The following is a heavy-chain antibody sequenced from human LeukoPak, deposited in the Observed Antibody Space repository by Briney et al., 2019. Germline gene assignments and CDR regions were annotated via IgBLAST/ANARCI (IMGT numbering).Heavy chain of an antibody. J-gene: IGHJ6*04. CDR2: ISSSSSTI. D-gene: IGHD1-26*01. V-gene: IGHV3-48*01. Sequence: PGGSLRLSCAASGFTFSSYSMNWVRQAPGKGLEWVSYISSSSSTIYYADSVKGRFTISRDNAKNSLYLQMNSLRAEDTAVYYCARGQVVGATFGIDVWGKGTTVTVSS. CDR3: ARGQVVGATFGIDV. CDR1: GFTFSSYS.